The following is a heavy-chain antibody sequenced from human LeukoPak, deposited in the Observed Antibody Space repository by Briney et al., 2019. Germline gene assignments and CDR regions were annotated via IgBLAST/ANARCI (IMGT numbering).Heavy chain of an antibody. CDR3: AKGLLRFLEWSGFDP. V-gene: IGHV3-30*02. CDR1: GFTFSSYG. D-gene: IGHD3-3*01. CDR2: IRYDGSNK. Sequence: PGGSLRLSCAASGFTFSSYGMHWVRQAPGKGLEWVAFIRYDGSNKYYADSVKGRFTIPRDNSQNTLYLQMNSLRAEDTAVYYCAKGLLRFLEWSGFDPWGQGTLVTVSS. J-gene: IGHJ5*02.